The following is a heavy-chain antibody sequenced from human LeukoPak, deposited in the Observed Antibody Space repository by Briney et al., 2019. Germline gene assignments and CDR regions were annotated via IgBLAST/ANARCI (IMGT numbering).Heavy chain of an antibody. Sequence: GGSLRLSCAASGFTFDDYAMHWVRQAPGKGLEWVSGISWNSGSVGYADSVKGRFTISRDNAKNSLYLQMNSLRAEDTALYYCAKDSGLVVVSYYFDYWGQGTLVTVSS. D-gene: IGHD3-22*01. CDR2: ISWNSGSV. V-gene: IGHV3-9*01. CDR1: GFTFDDYA. J-gene: IGHJ4*02. CDR3: AKDSGLVVVSYYFDY.